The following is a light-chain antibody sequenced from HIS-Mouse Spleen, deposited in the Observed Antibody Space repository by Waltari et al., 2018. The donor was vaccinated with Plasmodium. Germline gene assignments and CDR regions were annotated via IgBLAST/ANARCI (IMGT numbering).Light chain of an antibody. Sequence: SYELTQPPSVSVSPGQTASITCSGDKLGDKYACWYQQKPGQSPVLVIYQDSKRPSGIPWRFSGSNSGNTATLTISWTQAMDEADYYCQAWDSSTVVFGGGTKLTVL. CDR1: KLGDKY. CDR2: QDS. J-gene: IGLJ2*01. CDR3: QAWDSSTVV. V-gene: IGLV3-1*01.